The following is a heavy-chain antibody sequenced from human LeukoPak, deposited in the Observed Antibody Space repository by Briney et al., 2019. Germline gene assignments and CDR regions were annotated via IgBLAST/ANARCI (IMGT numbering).Heavy chain of an antibody. CDR1: GYTFTNYD. Sequence: ASVKVSCKASGYTFTNYDINWVRQATGQGLEWMGWMSPRSGNTGYAQKFQGRVTMTRSTSISTAYMELSSLRSEDTAVYYCARGPPNWGFDYWGQGTLLTVSS. CDR3: ARGPPNWGFDY. V-gene: IGHV1-8*01. J-gene: IGHJ4*02. D-gene: IGHD7-27*01. CDR2: MSPRSGNT.